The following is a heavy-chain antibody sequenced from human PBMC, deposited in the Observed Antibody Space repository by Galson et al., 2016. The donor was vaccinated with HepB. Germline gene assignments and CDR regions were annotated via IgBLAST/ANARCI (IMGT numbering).Heavy chain of an antibody. Sequence: SLRLSCAASGFTFSSYAMSWVRQAPGKGLEWVSSISKTGDGAYYADSVRVRFTISRANSKTTLSLHMHSLRAEDTAIYYCAKDVVFLGGSLFDFWGQGTLVTVSS. V-gene: IGHV3-23*01. CDR3: AKDVVFLGGSLFDF. CDR1: GFTFSSYA. J-gene: IGHJ4*02. D-gene: IGHD2-15*01. CDR2: ISKTGDGA.